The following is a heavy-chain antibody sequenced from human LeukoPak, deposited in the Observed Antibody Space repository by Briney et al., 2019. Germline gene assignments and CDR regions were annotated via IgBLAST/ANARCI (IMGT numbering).Heavy chain of an antibody. CDR1: GYTFTSYD. V-gene: IGHV1-8*01. J-gene: IGHJ5*02. CDR3: ARGRILYSTPRLFDP. CDR2: MNPNSGNT. Sequence: ASVKVSCKASGYTFTSYDINRVRQAPGQGLEWMGWMNPNSGNTGYAQKFQGRVTMTRNTSISTAYMELSSLRSEDTAVYYCARGRILYSTPRLFDPWGQGTLVTVSS. D-gene: IGHD2-8*01.